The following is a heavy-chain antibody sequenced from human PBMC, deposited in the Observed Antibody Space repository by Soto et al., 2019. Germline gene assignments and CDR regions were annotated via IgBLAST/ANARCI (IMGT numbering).Heavy chain of an antibody. V-gene: IGHV4-4*02. CDR1: GGSISSSYW. Sequence: QVQLQESGPGLVKPSGTLSLTCAVSGGSISSSYWWSWVRQPPGKGLEWIGEIYHSGSTNYNTSLKSRVTISVDKSKNQFSLKVTSVTAADTAVYYCERVSGAYYYGMDVWGQGTTVTVSS. CDR3: ERVSGAYYYGMDV. J-gene: IGHJ6*02. CDR2: IYHSGST. D-gene: IGHD1-26*01.